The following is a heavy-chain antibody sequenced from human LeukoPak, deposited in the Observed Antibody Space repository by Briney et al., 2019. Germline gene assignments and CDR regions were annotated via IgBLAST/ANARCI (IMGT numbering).Heavy chain of an antibody. CDR1: GFTFSSSA. J-gene: IGHJ5*02. CDR2: IVVGSGNT. CDR3: AAAQPQLNNWFDP. D-gene: IGHD1-1*01. V-gene: IGHV1-58*02. Sequence: SVKVSCKASGFTFSSSAMQWVRRARGQRLEWIGWIVVGSGNTNYAQKFQERVTITRDMSTSTAYMELSSLRSEDTAVYYCAAAQPQLNNWFDPWGQGTLVTVSS.